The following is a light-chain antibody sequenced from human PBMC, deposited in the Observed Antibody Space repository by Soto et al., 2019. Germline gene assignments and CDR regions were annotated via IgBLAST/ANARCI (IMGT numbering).Light chain of an antibody. CDR1: QSVSSSY. CDR3: PQYGSSLNT. V-gene: IGKV3-20*01. J-gene: IGKJ3*01. Sequence: EIVLTQSPGTLSLSPGERATLSCRASQSVSSSYLAWYQQKPGQAPRLLIYGASSRATGIPDRFSGSGSGTDFTLTISRLEPEDFAVYYCPQYGSSLNTFGPGTKVDIK. CDR2: GAS.